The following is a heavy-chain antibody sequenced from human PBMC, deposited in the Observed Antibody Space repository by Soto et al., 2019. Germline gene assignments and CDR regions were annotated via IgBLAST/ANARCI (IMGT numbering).Heavy chain of an antibody. V-gene: IGHV3-7*04. CDR3: VKDDDGWYGSTRQAGGDN. D-gene: IGHD3-10*01. J-gene: IGHJ4*02. CDR1: GFNFRIYW. CDR2: IKLDGSET. Sequence: GGSLRLSCAASGFNFRIYWMSWVRQVPGKGLEWLANIKLDGSETFYVDSVRGRFTISRDNTRDSLFLQMNSLRAEDTGLYYCVKDDDGWYGSTRQAGGDNWGQGTLVTVSS.